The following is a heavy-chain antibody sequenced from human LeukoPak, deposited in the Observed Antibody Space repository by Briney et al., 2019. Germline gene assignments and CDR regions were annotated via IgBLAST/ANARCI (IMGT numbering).Heavy chain of an antibody. CDR3: ARDGDIVVVPAAILRYYYYMDV. CDR1: GYSISSGYY. V-gene: IGHV4-38-2*02. D-gene: IGHD2-2*01. Sequence: SETLSPTCTVSGYSISSGYYWGWIRQPPGKGLEWIGSIYHSGSTYYNPSLKSRVTISVDTSKNQFSLKLSSVTAADTAVYYCARDGDIVVVPAAILRYYYYMDVWGKGTTVTVSS. CDR2: IYHSGST. J-gene: IGHJ6*03.